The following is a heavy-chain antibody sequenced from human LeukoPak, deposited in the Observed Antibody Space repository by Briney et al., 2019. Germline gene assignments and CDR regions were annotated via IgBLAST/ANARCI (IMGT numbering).Heavy chain of an antibody. CDR1: GDSISSDIYS. CDR3: ARLYSGSYYERDY. D-gene: IGHD1-26*01. Sequence: SETLSLTCTVSGDSISSDIYSWGWIRQPPRKGLEWIGTIYYGGSTYYNPSLKSRVTTSVDTSKNQFSLRLSSVTAADTAVYYCARLYSGSYYERDYWGQGTLVTVSS. J-gene: IGHJ4*02. V-gene: IGHV4-39*01. CDR2: IYYGGST.